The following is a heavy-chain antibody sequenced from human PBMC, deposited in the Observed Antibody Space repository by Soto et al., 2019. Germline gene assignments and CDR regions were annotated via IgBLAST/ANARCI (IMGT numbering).Heavy chain of an antibody. Sequence: SVKVSCKASGGTFSSYAISWVRQAPGQGLEWMGGIIPIFGTANYAQKFQGRVTMTADESTSTAYMELSSLRAEDTAVYYCARGYRSGWRLSVMDVWGQGTTVTVSS. J-gene: IGHJ6*02. CDR3: ARGYRSGWRLSVMDV. D-gene: IGHD6-19*01. CDR2: IIPIFGTA. CDR1: GGTFSSYA. V-gene: IGHV1-69*13.